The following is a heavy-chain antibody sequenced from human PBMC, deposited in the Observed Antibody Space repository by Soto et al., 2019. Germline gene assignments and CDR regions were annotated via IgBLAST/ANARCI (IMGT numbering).Heavy chain of an antibody. CDR3: ARTTGSHLDL. CDR2: IDYSGTA. D-gene: IGHD4-4*01. CDR1: YGSISVSNVF. V-gene: IGHV4-39*01. J-gene: IGHJ4*02. Sequence: SETLSLTCTVSYGSISVSNVFWGWVRQPPGKGLEWIGNIDYSGTAYFNPSLGTRVTFPVDTSKNQFSLTLYSVTAADTAVYYCARTTGSHLDLGGQGITVNVSS.